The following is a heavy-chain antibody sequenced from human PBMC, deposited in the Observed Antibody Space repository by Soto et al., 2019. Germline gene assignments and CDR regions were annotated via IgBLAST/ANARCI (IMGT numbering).Heavy chain of an antibody. J-gene: IGHJ4*02. Sequence: EVQLVESGGGLVQPGGSLRLSCAASGFTFSDYWMHWVRQAPGKGLVWVSRINSDGSSTAYADSVKGRFTISRDNAKNTLYLQMNSLRAEDTAVYYCARAGYNSLWDLFDDWGQGTLVTVSS. D-gene: IGHD6-13*01. V-gene: IGHV3-74*01. CDR1: GFTFSDYW. CDR3: ARAGYNSLWDLFDD. CDR2: INSDGSST.